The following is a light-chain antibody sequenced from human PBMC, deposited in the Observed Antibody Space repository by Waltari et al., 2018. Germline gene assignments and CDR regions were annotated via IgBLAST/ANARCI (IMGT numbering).Light chain of an antibody. CDR2: DVS. V-gene: IGLV2-14*01. CDR1: SSDVGFYNY. Sequence: QSALTQPASVSGSPGQSLTISCTGTSSDVGFYNYVSWYQQHPGKAPNLMIYDVSERPSGVSNRFSGSKPGNTASLTISGLQAEDEADYYCNSYAGSSSWVFGGGTKLTVL. CDR3: NSYAGSSSWV. J-gene: IGLJ3*02.